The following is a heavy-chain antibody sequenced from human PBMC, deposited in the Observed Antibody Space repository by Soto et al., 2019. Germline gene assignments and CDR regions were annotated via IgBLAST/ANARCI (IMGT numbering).Heavy chain of an antibody. J-gene: IGHJ5*02. CDR3: ARDGSSDWLTWFDP. Sequence: QVQLVQSGAEVKKPGASVRVSCKASGYTFTDYYIHWVRQAPRQGLEWMGIISPSGGSTYAQKFQGRVTVTRDTSTRTVYMELSSLRSEDTAVYYCARDGSSDWLTWFDPWGQGTLVTVSS. D-gene: IGHD6-19*01. V-gene: IGHV1-46*01. CDR1: GYTFTDYY. CDR2: ISPSGGST.